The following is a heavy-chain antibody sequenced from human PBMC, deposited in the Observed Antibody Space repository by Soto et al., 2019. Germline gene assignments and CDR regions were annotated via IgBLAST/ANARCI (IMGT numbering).Heavy chain of an antibody. CDR1: GGSISIYY. Sequence: SETLSLTCTVSGGSISIYYWSWIRQPPGKGLEWIGYIYYSGSTNYNPSLKSRVTISVDTSKNQFSLKLSSVTAADTAVYYCARGPARLGMDVWGQGTTVTVSS. D-gene: IGHD5-12*01. J-gene: IGHJ6*02. V-gene: IGHV4-59*01. CDR2: IYYSGST. CDR3: ARGPARLGMDV.